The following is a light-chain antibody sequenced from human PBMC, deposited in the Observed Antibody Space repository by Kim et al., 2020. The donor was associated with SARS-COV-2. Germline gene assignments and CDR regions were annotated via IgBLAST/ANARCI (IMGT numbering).Light chain of an antibody. J-gene: IGLJ2*01. Sequence: TIPCNGTSSDVGSYNLVSWYQQHPGKAPKLMIYEVSTRPSGVSNRFSGSKSGNTASLTISGLQAEDEADYYCCSYAGSSTIVVFGGGTQLTVL. CDR2: EVS. V-gene: IGLV2-23*02. CDR1: SSDVGSYNL. CDR3: CSYAGSSTIVV.